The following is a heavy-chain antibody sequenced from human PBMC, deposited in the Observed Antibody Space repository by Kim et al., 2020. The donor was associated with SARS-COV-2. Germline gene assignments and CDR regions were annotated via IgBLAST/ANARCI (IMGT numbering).Heavy chain of an antibody. D-gene: IGHD3-16*02. CDR2: FDPENGKT. Sequence: ASVKVSCKVSGYPLSELSMHWVRQRPGTGLEWMGGFDPENGKTVYAQKFRGRLTMTEDTSTATAYLALSSLRSEDTAVYYCATGIMIPFGGVLDSVFYALDVWGQGTTVTVS. CDR3: ATGIMIPFGGVLDSVFYALDV. J-gene: IGHJ6*02. V-gene: IGHV1-24*01. CDR1: GYPLSELS.